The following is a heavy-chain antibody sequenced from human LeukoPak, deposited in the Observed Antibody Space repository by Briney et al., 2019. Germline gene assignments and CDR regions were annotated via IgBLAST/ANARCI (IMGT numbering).Heavy chain of an antibody. CDR2: IYTSGST. CDR3: ARGEGRRDGYLDY. CDR1: GGSISSGSYY. V-gene: IGHV4-61*02. J-gene: IGHJ4*02. D-gene: IGHD5-24*01. Sequence: PSETLSLTCTVSGGSISSGSYYWSWIRQPAGKGLEWIGRIYTSGSTNYNPSLKSRVTISVDTSKNQFSLKLSSVTAADTAVYYCARGEGRRDGYLDYWGQGTLVTVSS.